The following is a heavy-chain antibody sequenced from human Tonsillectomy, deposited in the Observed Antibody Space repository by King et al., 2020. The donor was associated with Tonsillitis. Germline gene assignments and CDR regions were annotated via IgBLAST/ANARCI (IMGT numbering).Heavy chain of an antibody. CDR1: GFTFSSYG. CDR3: ARGFPAVTMIVVGPPFDY. Sequence: VQLVESGGGVVQPGRSLRLSCAASGFTFSSYGMHWVRQAPGKGLEWVAVIWYDGSNKYYVDSVKGRFTISRDNSKNTLYLQMNSLRAEDTAVYYCARGFPAVTMIVVGPPFDYWGQGTLVTVSS. CDR2: IWYDGSNK. J-gene: IGHJ4*02. V-gene: IGHV3-33*08. D-gene: IGHD3-22*01.